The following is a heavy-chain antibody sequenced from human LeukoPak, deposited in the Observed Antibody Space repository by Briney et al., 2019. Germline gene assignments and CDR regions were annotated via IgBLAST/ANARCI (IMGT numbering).Heavy chain of an antibody. J-gene: IGHJ5*02. CDR3: ARHGRKSYVSWFDP. V-gene: IGHV4-39*01. Sequence: SETLSLTCAVSGVSISGGSNYYWGWIRQSPGQGLEWIGSVYYSGSTYYNPSLKSRVTMSVDTPKNQFSLKLTSVTAADTAVYYCARHGRKSYVSWFDPWGQGHLVSVSS. CDR2: VYYSGST. D-gene: IGHD3-10*02. CDR1: GVSISGGSNYY.